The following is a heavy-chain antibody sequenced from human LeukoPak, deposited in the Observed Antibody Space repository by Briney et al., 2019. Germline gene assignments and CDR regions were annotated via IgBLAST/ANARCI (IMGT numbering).Heavy chain of an antibody. CDR1: GFTFSSYG. J-gene: IGHJ4*02. V-gene: IGHV3-33*01. CDR2: IWYDGSNK. CDR3: ARDGLGGLRFFDY. D-gene: IGHD5-12*01. Sequence: GGSLRLSCAASGFTFSSYGMHWVRQAPGKGLEWVAVIWYDGSNKYYADSVKGRFTISRDNSKNTLYLQMNSLRAEDTAVYYCARDGLGGLRFFDYWGQGTLVTVSS.